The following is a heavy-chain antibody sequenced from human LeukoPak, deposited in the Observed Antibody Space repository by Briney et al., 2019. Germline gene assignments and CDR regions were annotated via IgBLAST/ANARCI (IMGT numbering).Heavy chain of an antibody. CDR2: ISWNSGSI. CDR3: AKGFHPSGSYSASWFDP. Sequence: GGSLRLSCAASGFTFDDYAMHWVRQAPGKGLEWVSGISWNSGSIGYADSVKGRFTISRDNAKNSLYLQMNSLRAEDTALYYCAKGFHPSGSYSASWFDPWGQGTLVTVSS. D-gene: IGHD1-26*01. CDR1: GFTFDDYA. V-gene: IGHV3-9*01. J-gene: IGHJ5*02.